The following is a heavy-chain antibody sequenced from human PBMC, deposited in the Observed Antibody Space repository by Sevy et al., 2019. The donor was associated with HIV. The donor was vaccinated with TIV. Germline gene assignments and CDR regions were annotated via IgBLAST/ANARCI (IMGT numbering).Heavy chain of an antibody. D-gene: IGHD2-15*01. CDR3: SREAGVVVVVAANQFDY. J-gene: IGHJ4*02. V-gene: IGHV3-49*03. Sequence: GESLKISCSASGFSFGEYAMSWFRQAPGKGLEWVAFIRGKAFGGTTEYAASVKGRFTISRDDSKSIAYLQMISLKTEDTAVYYCSREAGVVVVVAANQFDYWGQGTLVTVSS. CDR2: IRGKAFGGTT. CDR1: GFSFGEYA.